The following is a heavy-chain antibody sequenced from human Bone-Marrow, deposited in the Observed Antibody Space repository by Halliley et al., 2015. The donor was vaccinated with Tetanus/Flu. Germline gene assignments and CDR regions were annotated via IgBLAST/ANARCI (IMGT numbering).Heavy chain of an antibody. D-gene: IGHD3-3*01. J-gene: IGHJ6*02. CDR3: AKIPGPYDFWGGYPPA. Sequence: INGDGIIITYADSVKGRFPISRDNAKNTLYLEMNSRRAEDTAVYSCAKIPGPYDFWGGYPPAWGQGTTVTVSS. CDR2: INGDGIII. V-gene: IGHV3-74*01.